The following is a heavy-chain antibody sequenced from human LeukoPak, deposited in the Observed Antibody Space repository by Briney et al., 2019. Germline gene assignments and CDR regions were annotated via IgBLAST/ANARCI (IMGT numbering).Heavy chain of an antibody. D-gene: IGHD3-3*01. Sequence: GRSLRLSCAASAFTFSIYGMHWVRQAPGKGLEWVAVISYDGSKTYYADSVKGRFTISRDNSKNTLYLQMNSLRAEDTAVYYCASPGGYDFWSGPFDYWGQGTLVTVSS. CDR1: AFTFSIYG. V-gene: IGHV3-30*03. J-gene: IGHJ4*02. CDR2: ISYDGSKT. CDR3: ASPGGYDFWSGPFDY.